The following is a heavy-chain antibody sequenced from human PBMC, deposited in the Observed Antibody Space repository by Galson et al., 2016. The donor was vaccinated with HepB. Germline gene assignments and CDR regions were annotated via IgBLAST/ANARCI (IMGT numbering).Heavy chain of an antibody. CDR3: ARRDHVTYYYGLDV. Sequence: SVKVSCKASGYIFSDYTMHWVRQAPGQSLEWMGWINVGNGKKKYSQKFQGRVSITTDTSATTAYMELRSLRVEDTAVYYCARRDHVTYYYGLDVWGQGTTVSVSS. CDR1: GYIFSDYT. D-gene: IGHD2-21*02. V-gene: IGHV1-3*01. J-gene: IGHJ6*02. CDR2: INVGNGKK.